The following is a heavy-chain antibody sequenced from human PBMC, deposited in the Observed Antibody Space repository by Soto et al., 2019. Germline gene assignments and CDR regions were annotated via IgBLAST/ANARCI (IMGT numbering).Heavy chain of an antibody. D-gene: IGHD3-22*01. Sequence: QEQLVQSGAEVKKPGSSVKVSCKASGGIFSSYAISWVRQAPGQGLEWMGGIIPIFGTANYAQKCQGRVTITADESTNTAYLDLSSLKSEDTAIYYCARGGSGYVGFNGFWGQGTLVTVSS. CDR1: GGIFSSYA. V-gene: IGHV1-69*01. CDR2: IIPIFGTA. J-gene: IGHJ4*02. CDR3: ARGGSGYVGFNGF.